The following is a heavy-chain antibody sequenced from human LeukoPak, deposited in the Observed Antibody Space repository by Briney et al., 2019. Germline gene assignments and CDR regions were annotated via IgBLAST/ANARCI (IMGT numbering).Heavy chain of an antibody. CDR3: ARDLSIAARPRWFDP. V-gene: IGHV3-33*01. J-gene: IGHJ5*02. CDR2: IWYDGSNK. D-gene: IGHD6-6*01. CDR1: GFTFSSYG. Sequence: GGSLRLSCAASGFTFSSYGMHWVRQAPGKGLEWVAVIWYDGSNKYYADSVKGRSTISRDNSKNTLYLQMNSLRAEDTAVYYCARDLSIAARPRWFDPWGQGTLVTVSS.